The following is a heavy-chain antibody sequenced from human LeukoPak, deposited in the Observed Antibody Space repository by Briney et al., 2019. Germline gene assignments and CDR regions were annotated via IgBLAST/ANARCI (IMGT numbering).Heavy chain of an antibody. CDR1: GGTFSSYA. D-gene: IGHD3-10*01. Sequence: GASVKVSCKASGGTFSSYAISWVRQAPGQGLEWMGGIIPIFGTANYAQKFQGRVTITADKSTSTAYMELSSLRSEDTAVYYCARDPLGGSGSYYSPRWFDYWGQGTLVTVSS. CDR3: ARDPLGGSGSYYSPRWFDY. V-gene: IGHV1-69*06. J-gene: IGHJ4*02. CDR2: IIPIFGTA.